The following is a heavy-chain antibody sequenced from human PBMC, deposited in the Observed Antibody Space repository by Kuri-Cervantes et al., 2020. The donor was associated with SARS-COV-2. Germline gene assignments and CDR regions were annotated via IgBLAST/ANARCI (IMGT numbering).Heavy chain of an antibody. CDR2: IYYSGST. J-gene: IGHJ6*03. Sequence: SETLSLTCTVSGGSISSHYWSWIRQPPGKGLEWIGYIYYSGSTNYNPSLKSRVTISVDTSKNQFSLKLSSVTAADTAVYYCARGSCSSSFCDSFYDYYYMDVWGKGTTVTVSS. CDR3: ARGSCSSSFCDSFYDYYYMDV. D-gene: IGHD6-6*01. V-gene: IGHV4-59*11. CDR1: GGSISSHY.